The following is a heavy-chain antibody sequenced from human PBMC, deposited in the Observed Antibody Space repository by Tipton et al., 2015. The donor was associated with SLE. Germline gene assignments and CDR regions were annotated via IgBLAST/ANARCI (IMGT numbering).Heavy chain of an antibody. V-gene: IGHV3-13*01. J-gene: IGHJ6*02. Sequence: SLRLSCAASGFTFSSYDMHWVRQATGKGLEWVSAIGTAGDTYYPGSVKGRFTISRENAKNSLYLQMNSLRAGDTAVYYCARGGATRVYYYGMDVWGQGTTVTVSS. D-gene: IGHD1-26*01. CDR3: ARGGATRVYYYGMDV. CDR2: IGTAGDT. CDR1: GFTFSSYD.